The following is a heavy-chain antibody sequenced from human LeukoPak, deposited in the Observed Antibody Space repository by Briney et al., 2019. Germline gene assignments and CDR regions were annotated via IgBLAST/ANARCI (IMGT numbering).Heavy chain of an antibody. CDR2: IKHNGGEK. J-gene: IGHJ4*02. D-gene: IGHD3-22*01. CDR1: GFTFTDYF. Sequence: PGGSLRLSCAASGFTFTDYFMSWVRQAPGKGLEWVASIKHNGGEKYYVDSVKGRFTISRDNAKNSLYLEMSSLRVEDTAVYYCARDRGWRTSGYYLYHFDYWGQGTLVTVSS. V-gene: IGHV3-7*01. CDR3: ARDRGWRTSGYYLYHFDY.